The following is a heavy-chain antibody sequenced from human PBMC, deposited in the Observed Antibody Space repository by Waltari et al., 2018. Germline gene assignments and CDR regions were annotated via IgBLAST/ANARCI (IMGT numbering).Heavy chain of an antibody. CDR3: VHRRVETQVLGDAFAI. CDR1: GFSLNIRVED. V-gene: IGHV2-5*01. J-gene: IGHJ3*02. Sequence: QITFKESGPTLVTPTQTLTLTCTFSGFSLNIRVEDVAWIRQHPGKAPEWLALIYWNDDKRYSPYLKSRLTINKATSKSQMVLTMTNMDPVDTATYYCVHRRVETQVLGDAFAIWGQGTMVT. CDR2: IYWNDDK. D-gene: IGHD6-13*01.